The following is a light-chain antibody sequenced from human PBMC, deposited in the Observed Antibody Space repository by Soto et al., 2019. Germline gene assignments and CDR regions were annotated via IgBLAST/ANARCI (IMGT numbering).Light chain of an antibody. CDR2: DAS. Sequence: DIQMTQSPSTLSASVGDRVTITCRASQSISNWLAWYQHKPGKAPKLLIYDASILESGVPSRFSGSGSGTEFTLSISTLRPDDFATYYCQRYDGPPGTFGQGTKVEIK. J-gene: IGKJ1*01. CDR1: QSISNW. V-gene: IGKV1-5*01. CDR3: QRYDGPPGT.